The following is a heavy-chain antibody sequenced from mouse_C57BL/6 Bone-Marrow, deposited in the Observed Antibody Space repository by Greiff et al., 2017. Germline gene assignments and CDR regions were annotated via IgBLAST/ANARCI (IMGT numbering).Heavy chain of an antibody. D-gene: IGHD2-4*01. J-gene: IGHJ1*03. CDR2: ISGGGGNT. V-gene: IGHV5-9*01. CDR1: GFTFSSYT. CDR3: ASYDYGDFDV. Sequence: EVMLVESGGGLVKPGGSLKLSCAASGFTFSSYTMSWVRQTPEKRLEWVATISGGGGNTYYPDSVKGRFTISRDTAKNTLYLQMSSLRSEDTALYDCASYDYGDFDVWGTGTTVTVSS.